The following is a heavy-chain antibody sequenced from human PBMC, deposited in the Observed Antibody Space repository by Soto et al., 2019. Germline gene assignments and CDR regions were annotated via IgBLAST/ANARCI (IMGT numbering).Heavy chain of an antibody. Sequence: PGESLKISCQVPQDIFTGNWIGWLRQMPGKGLEWMGVIYPDDSDVKYNPSFQGQVTISVDKSISTAYLQWSRLRDSDTAMYFCARHGVSFGPFDYWGQGTPVTVSS. CDR1: QDIFTGNW. D-gene: IGHD3-3*01. CDR2: IYPDDSDV. J-gene: IGHJ4*02. V-gene: IGHV5-51*01. CDR3: ARHGVSFGPFDY.